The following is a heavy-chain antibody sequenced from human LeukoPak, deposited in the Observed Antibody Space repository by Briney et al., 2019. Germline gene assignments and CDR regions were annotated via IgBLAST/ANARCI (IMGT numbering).Heavy chain of an antibody. CDR3: AKEFYGYYFDY. CDR2: ISGSGGNT. J-gene: IGHJ4*02. D-gene: IGHD4-17*01. CDR1: GFTFSSYA. Sequence: GGSLRLSCGASGFTFSSYAMRWVRQAPGKGLEWGSAISGSGGNTYYADSVKGRFTISRDNSKNTLYLQMNSLRAEETAVYYCAKEFYGYYFDYWGQGTLVSVSS. V-gene: IGHV3-23*01.